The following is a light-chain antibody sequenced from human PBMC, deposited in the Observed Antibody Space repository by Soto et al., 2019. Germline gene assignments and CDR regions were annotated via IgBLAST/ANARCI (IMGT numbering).Light chain of an antibody. Sequence: QAVVTQEPSLTVSPGGTVTLTCTSSTGAVTSGLYPNWIQQKPGQTPGALIYSTSNRHSWTPARFSGSLLGGKAALTLSGVQPEDEADYYCLLYYGGAQVVFGGGTKLTVL. CDR3: LLYYGGAQVV. CDR2: STS. J-gene: IGLJ2*01. CDR1: TGAVTSGLY. V-gene: IGLV7-43*01.